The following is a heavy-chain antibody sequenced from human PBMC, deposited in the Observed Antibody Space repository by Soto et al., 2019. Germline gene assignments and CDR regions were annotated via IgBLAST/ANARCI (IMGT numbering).Heavy chain of an antibody. D-gene: IGHD3-9*01. J-gene: IGHJ6*02. CDR1: GGSISSSSYY. CDR3: ARVYYDISWGAVYYYGMDV. CDR2: IYYSGST. V-gene: IGHV4-39*01. Sequence: KTSETLSLTCTVSGGSISSSSYYWGWIRQPPGKGLEWIGSIYYSGSTYYNPSLKSRVTISVDTSKNQFSLKLSSVTAADTAVYYCARVYYDISWGAVYYYGMDVWGQGTTVTVSS.